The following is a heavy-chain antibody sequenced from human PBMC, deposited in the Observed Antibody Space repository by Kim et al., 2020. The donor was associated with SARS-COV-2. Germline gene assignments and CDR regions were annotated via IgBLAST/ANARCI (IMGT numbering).Heavy chain of an antibody. D-gene: IGHD6-19*01. J-gene: IGHJ6*03. CDR2: ISPSSITT. CDR1: GFTFSDYY. Sequence: GGSLRLSCAASGFTFSDYYMTWIRQTPGRGLEWVSYISPSSITTSYADSVKGRVTISRDNAGNSLFLHMTSLRAEDTAVYYCARAGYSSGWGADYYYMD. V-gene: IGHV3-11*01. CDR3: ARAGYSSGWGADYYYMD.